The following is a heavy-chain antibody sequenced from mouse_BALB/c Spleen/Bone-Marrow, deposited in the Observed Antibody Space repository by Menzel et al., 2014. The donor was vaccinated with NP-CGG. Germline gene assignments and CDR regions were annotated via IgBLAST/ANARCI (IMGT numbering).Heavy chain of an antibody. CDR3: ARESNYYENYDMDY. CDR1: GYTFTSYW. J-gene: IGHJ4*01. D-gene: IGHD1-1*01. CDR2: IAPGSGST. V-gene: IGHV1S41*01. Sequence: DLVKPGASVKLSCKASGYTFTSYWIHWIKQRPGQGLEWIGRIAPGSGSTYYNEMFKGKATLTVDTSTSTTYIQLSSLSSEDSAVYFCARESNYYENYDMDYWGQGTSVTVSS.